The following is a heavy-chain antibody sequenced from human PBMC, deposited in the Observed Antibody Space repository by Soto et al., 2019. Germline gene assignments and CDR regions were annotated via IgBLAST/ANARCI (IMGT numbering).Heavy chain of an antibody. V-gene: IGHV1-46*03. CDR1: GYTFTSYY. J-gene: IGHJ3*02. D-gene: IGHD3-10*01. CDR3: ARDVDYGSGSYGAFDI. CDR2: INPSGGST. Sequence: ASVKVSCKASGYTFTSYYMHWVRQAPGQGLEWMGIINPSGGSTSYAQKFQGRVTMTRDTSTSTVYMELSSLRSEDTAVYYCARDVDYGSGSYGAFDIGGQGTMVTVSS.